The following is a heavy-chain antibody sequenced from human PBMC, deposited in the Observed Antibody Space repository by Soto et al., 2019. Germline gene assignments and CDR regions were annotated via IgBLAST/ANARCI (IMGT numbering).Heavy chain of an antibody. CDR3: VRGGIAGHWFDP. Sequence: SETLSLTCSVSRAFINSGGFYYSWIRQPPGKGLEWLGYIFRSGSTLYNPSLRGRLTLSADTSRNQLSLYLTSVTAADTAVYYCVRGGIAGHWFDPWGQGILVTVSS. CDR2: IFRSGST. J-gene: IGHJ5*02. CDR1: RAFINSGGFY. D-gene: IGHD2-15*01. V-gene: IGHV4-31*03.